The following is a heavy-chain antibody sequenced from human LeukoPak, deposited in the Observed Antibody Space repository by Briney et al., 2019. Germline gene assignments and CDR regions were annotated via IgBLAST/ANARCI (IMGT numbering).Heavy chain of an antibody. D-gene: IGHD5-12*01. CDR3: TRDSGYEFDY. Sequence: PGGSLRLSCAASGFTFSSYSINWVRQAPGKGLEWVSYIRSDTSTKYYADSLKGRFTISRDNAKNSVYLQMNSLRAEDTAVYYCTRDSGYEFDYWGQGTLVTVSS. CDR1: GFTFSSYS. CDR2: IRSDTSTK. V-gene: IGHV3-48*04. J-gene: IGHJ4*02.